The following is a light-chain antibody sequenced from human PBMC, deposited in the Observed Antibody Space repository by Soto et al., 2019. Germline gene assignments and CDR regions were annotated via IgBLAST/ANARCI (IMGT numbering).Light chain of an antibody. V-gene: IGKV4-1*01. CDR1: QNIFYRSNNKNY. CDR2: WAS. CDR3: QQYYITPIT. J-gene: IGKJ5*01. Sequence: DIVLTQSPDSLAVALGEKSTINPKSIQNIFYRSNNKNYLSWYQQKPRQPPRLLIYWASTRESGVPDRFSGSGSGTDFNLTISSLQAEDVAVYYCQQYYITPITLGQGTRLEIK.